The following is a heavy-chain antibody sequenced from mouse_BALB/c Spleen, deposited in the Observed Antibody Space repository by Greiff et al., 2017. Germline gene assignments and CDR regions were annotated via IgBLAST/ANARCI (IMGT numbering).Heavy chain of an antibody. V-gene: IGHV5-12-2*01. CDR2: ISNGGGST. CDR3: ARHENGNYYFDY. CDR1: GFTFSSYT. J-gene: IGHJ2*01. D-gene: IGHD2-1*01. Sequence: EVKLEESGGGLVQPGGSLKLSCAASGFTFSSYTMSWVRQTPEKRLEWVAYISNGGGSTYYPDTVKGRFTISRDNAKNTLYLQMSSLKSEDTAMYYCARHENGNYYFDYWGQGTTLTVSS.